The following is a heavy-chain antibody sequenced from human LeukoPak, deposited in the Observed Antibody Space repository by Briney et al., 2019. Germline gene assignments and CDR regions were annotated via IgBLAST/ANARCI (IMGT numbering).Heavy chain of an antibody. J-gene: IGHJ4*02. Sequence: PGGSLRLSCAASGLTVSSNYMSWVRQAPGKGLEWVSIIYSGGNTCYADSVKGRFTISRDNSKNTLYLQMNSLRAEDTAVYYCAILQRNAWYYWGQGTLVTVSS. CDR2: IYSGGNT. CDR1: GLTVSSNY. D-gene: IGHD2-2*01. V-gene: IGHV3-66*01. CDR3: AILQRNAWYY.